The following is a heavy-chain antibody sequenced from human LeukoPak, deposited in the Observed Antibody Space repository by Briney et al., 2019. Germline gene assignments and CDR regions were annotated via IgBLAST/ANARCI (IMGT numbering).Heavy chain of an antibody. Sequence: ASVKVSCKASGYTFISYYIHWMRQAPGQGPEWMGVINPSDGRTRYAQKLQGRVTMTRDTSTSTLYMDLSSLRSEDTAVYYCARGLDSSGWSYLEYWGQGTLVTVSS. CDR2: INPSDGRT. V-gene: IGHV1-46*04. J-gene: IGHJ4*02. CDR1: GYTFISYY. CDR3: ARGLDSSGWSYLEY. D-gene: IGHD6-19*01.